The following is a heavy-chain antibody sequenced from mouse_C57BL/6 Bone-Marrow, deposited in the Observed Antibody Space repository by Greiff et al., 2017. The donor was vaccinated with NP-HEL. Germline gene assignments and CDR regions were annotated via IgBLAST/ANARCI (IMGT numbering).Heavy chain of an antibody. J-gene: IGHJ3*01. CDR1: GFTFSSYG. CDR2: ISSGGGYT. Sequence: EVQLVESGGDLVKPGGSLKLSCAASGFTFSSYGMSWVRQTPDQRLEWVATISSGGGYTYYPDSLKGRFTISVDNSTNTLYLQMSSLKSEDTAMYDSARPYDYDVAWFADWGQGTLVTVSA. CDR3: ARPYDYDVAWFAD. V-gene: IGHV5-6*01. D-gene: IGHD2-4*01.